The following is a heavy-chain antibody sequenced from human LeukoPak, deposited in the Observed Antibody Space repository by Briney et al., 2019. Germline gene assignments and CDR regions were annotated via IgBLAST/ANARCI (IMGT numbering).Heavy chain of an antibody. J-gene: IGHJ5*02. D-gene: IGHD2-15*01. CDR3: ARDVGREVGNNWFDP. CDR2: ISAYNGNR. CDR1: GYTFNSYG. V-gene: IGHV1-18*01. Sequence: ASVKVSCKASGYTFNSYGFSLVRQAPGPGLEWMGMISAYNGNRNYAQKLQGRVTMTTDTSTSTAYMELRSLRSDDTAVYYCARDVGREVGNNWFDPWGQGTLVTVSS.